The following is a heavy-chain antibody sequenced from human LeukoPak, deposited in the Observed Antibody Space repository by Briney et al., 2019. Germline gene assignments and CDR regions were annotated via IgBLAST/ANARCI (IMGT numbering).Heavy chain of an antibody. J-gene: IGHJ4*02. CDR2: INHSGST. CDR1: GGSFSGYY. V-gene: IGHV4-34*01. D-gene: IGHD5-18*01. CDR3: ARGQRGWIQLWLFDY. Sequence: SETLSLTCAVYGGSFSGYYWSWIRQPPGKGLEWIGEINHSGSTNYNPSLKSRVTISVDTSKNQFSLKLGSVTAADTAVYYCARGQRGWIQLWLFDYWGQGTLVTVSS.